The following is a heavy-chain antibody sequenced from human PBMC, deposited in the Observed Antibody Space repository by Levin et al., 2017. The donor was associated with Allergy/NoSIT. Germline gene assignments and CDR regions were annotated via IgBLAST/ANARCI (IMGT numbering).Heavy chain of an antibody. CDR3: ARVLGGWYVFDY. D-gene: IGHD6-19*01. Sequence: SVKVSCKASGGTFSSYTFTWVRQARGQGLEWMGGINPLSGTPNYAQKFQGRVTFTADESTGTAYMELSSLRSEDTAVYYCARVLGGWYVFDYGGQGTLVTVSS. CDR1: GGTFSSYT. CDR2: INPLSGTP. V-gene: IGHV1-69*13. J-gene: IGHJ4*02.